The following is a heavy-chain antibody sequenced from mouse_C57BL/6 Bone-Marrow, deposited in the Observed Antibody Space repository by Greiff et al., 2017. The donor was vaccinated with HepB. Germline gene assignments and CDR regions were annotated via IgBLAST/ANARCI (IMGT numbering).Heavy chain of an antibody. D-gene: IGHD1-1*01. V-gene: IGHV5-17*01. J-gene: IGHJ3*01. CDR1: GFTFSDYG. CDR3: ARSTVVGRAWFAY. CDR2: ISSGSSTI. Sequence: EVQVVESGGGLVKPGGSLKLSCAASGFTFSDYGMHWVRQAPEKGLEWVAYISSGSSTIYYADTVKGRFTISRDNAKNTLFLQMTSLRSEDTAMYYCARSTVVGRAWFAYWGQGTLVTVSA.